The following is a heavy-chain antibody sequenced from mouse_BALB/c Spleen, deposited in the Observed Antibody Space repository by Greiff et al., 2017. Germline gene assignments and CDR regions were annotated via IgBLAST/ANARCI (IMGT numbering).Heavy chain of an antibody. CDR3: ARHMIRDYYAMDY. D-gene: IGHD2-4*01. V-gene: IGHV5-12-1*01. CDR2: ISSGGGST. J-gene: IGHJ4*01. CDR1: GFTFSSYA. Sequence: EVQRVESGGGLVKPGGSLKLSCAASGFTFSSYAMSWVRQTPEKRLEWVASISSGGGSTYYPDTVKGRFTISRDNAKNTLYLQMSSLKSEDTAMYYCARHMIRDYYAMDYWGQGTSVTVSS.